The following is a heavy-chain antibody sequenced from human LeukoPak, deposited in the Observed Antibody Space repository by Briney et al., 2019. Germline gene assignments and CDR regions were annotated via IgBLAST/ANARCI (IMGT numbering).Heavy chain of an antibody. CDR3: ARVGKDYGDVFDY. CDR1: GGSVSSGSYY. V-gene: IGHV4-61*01. J-gene: IGHJ4*02. Sequence: SETLSLTCTVSGGSVSSGSYYWSWIRQPPGKGLEWIRYIYYSGSTNYNPSLKSRVTISVDTSKNQFSLKLSSVTAADTAVYYCARVGKDYGDVFDYWGQGTLVTVSS. D-gene: IGHD4-17*01. CDR2: IYYSGST.